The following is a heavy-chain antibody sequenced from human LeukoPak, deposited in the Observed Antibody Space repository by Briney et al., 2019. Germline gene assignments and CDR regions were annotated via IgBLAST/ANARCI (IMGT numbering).Heavy chain of an antibody. CDR3: ARQIGRGLWAFDY. CDR2: IYYSGST. J-gene: IGHJ4*02. V-gene: IGHV4-61*05. CDR1: GGSITSSDYY. D-gene: IGHD2-21*01. Sequence: PSETLSLTCTVSGGSITSSDYYWGWIRQPPGKGLEWIGYIYYSGSTNYNPSLKSRVTISVDTSKNQFSLKLSSVTAADTAVYYCARQIGRGLWAFDYWGQGTPVTVSS.